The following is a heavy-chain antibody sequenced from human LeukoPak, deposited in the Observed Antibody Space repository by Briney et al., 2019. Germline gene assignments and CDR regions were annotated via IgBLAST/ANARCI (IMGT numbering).Heavy chain of an antibody. CDR2: IYWNDDK. CDR3: AHTRAAGGFSFDY. V-gene: IGHV2-5*01. CDR1: GFSISTTAVG. J-gene: IGHJ4*02. D-gene: IGHD6-13*01. Sequence: SGPTLVKPTQTLTLTCAFSGFSISTTAVGVGWIRQPPGKALEWLALIYWNDDKRYSSSLKSRLTVTKDTSKNQVVLTMANMDLVDTATYYCAHTRAAGGFSFDYWGQGALVTVSS.